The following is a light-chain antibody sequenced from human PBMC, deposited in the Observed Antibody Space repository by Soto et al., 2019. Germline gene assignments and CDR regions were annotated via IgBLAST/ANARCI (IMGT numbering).Light chain of an antibody. J-gene: IGLJ2*01. CDR2: DNN. CDR1: SSNIGNNY. V-gene: IGLV1-51*01. Sequence: QSVLTQPPSVSAAPGQRVTISCSGSSSNIGNNYVSWYQQLPGTAPKLLIYDNNKRPSGIPDRFSGSKXXXXAXLGXXXLQTGDEADYYCGTWDSSLSAGVFGGGTKLTVL. CDR3: GTWDSSLSAGV.